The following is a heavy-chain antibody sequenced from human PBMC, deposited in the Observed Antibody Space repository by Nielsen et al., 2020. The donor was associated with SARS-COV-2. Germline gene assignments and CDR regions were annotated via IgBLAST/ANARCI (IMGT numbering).Heavy chain of an antibody. J-gene: IGHJ5*02. CDR2: IYPGDSDT. CDR1: GYTFTNSW. D-gene: IGHD1-1*01. CDR3: ARYDDWFDP. Sequence: GESLKISCQGSGYTFTNSWIGWVRQMPGKGLEWMGIIYPGDSDTRYSPSFQGQVTMSVDTSTDTAYLEWRSLKASDTATYYCARYDDWFDPWGQGTLVTVTS. V-gene: IGHV5-51*01.